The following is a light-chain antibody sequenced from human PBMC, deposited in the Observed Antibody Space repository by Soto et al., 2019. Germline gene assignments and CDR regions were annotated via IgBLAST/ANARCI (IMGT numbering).Light chain of an antibody. CDR2: DVT. CDR3: SSYTTSLTLVV. J-gene: IGLJ3*02. CDR1: SSDVADSKY. Sequence: QSVLTQPASVSGSPGQSITFSCTGTSSDVADSKYVSWYQQHPGKAPKLMIYDVTNRPSGVSNRFSGSKSGNTASLTISGLQADDEADYYCSSYTTSLTLVVFGGGTKLTVL. V-gene: IGLV2-14*01.